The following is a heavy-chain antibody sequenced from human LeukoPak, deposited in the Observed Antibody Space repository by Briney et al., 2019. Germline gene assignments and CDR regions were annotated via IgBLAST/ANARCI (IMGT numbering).Heavy chain of an antibody. CDR2: IHHSGSA. Sequence: SETLSLTCAVSGGSISSGSWWGWIRQPPGKGLEWIGEIHHSGSANYNPSLKSRVTLSVDKSKNQLSLRLTSVTAADTAVYYCARGGDYRFDYWGQGTLVTVSS. V-gene: IGHV4/OR15-8*01. J-gene: IGHJ4*02. D-gene: IGHD4-17*01. CDR3: ARGGDYRFDY. CDR1: GGSISSGSW.